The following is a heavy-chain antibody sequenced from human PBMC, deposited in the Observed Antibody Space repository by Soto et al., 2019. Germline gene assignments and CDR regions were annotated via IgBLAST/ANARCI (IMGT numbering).Heavy chain of an antibody. V-gene: IGHV3-23*01. Sequence: GGSLRLSCAASGFTFSSFAMSWVRQAPGKGPEWVSTISSSGGSTYYADSVKGRFTISRDNSKNTLYLQMNSLRAEDTAVYYCPKGRVGQLAYFDYWGQGTLVT. CDR3: PKGRVGQLAYFDY. CDR1: GFTFSSFA. D-gene: IGHD6-13*01. CDR2: ISSSGGST. J-gene: IGHJ4*02.